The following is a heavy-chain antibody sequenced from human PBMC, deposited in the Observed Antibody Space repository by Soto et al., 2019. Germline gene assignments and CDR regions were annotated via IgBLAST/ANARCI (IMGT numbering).Heavy chain of an antibody. J-gene: IGHJ5*02. D-gene: IGHD6-6*01. CDR3: ARERPDGARLDP. V-gene: IGHV4-30-4*01. CDR2: IYYSGST. CDR1: GGSISSGDCY. Sequence: SETLSLTCTVSGGSISSGDCYWSWIRQPPGKGLEWIGYIYYSGSTFYNPSLKSRLTISVDTSKNQFSLKLSSVTAADTAVYYCARERPDGARLDPWGQGTLLTVSS.